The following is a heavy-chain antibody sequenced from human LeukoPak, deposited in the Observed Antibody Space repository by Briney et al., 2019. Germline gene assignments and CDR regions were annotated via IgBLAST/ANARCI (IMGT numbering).Heavy chain of an antibody. CDR3: ARESLGVVYY. Sequence: PSETLSLTCTVSGGSFSIYYWTWIRQPPGKGLEWIGYIYYSGSTNYNPSLKSRVTISVDTSKNQFSLKLSSVTAADTAVYYCARESLGVVYYWGQGTLVTVSS. J-gene: IGHJ4*02. CDR2: IYYSGST. CDR1: GGSFSIYY. V-gene: IGHV4-59*01.